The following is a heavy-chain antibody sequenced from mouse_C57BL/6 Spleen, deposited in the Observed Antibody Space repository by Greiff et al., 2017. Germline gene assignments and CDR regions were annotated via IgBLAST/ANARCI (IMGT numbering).Heavy chain of an antibody. CDR1: GYTFTSYW. D-gene: IGHD3-2*01. Sequence: VQLQQPGAELVKPGASVKLSCKVSGYTFTSYWLHWVKQRPGRGLVWIGRIDPKSGGTKYNEKFKSKATLTVDKPSSTAYMQLSSLTSEDSAVYYCAREIDSWVYFDYWGQGTTLTVSS. CDR2: IDPKSGGT. V-gene: IGHV1-72*01. CDR3: AREIDSWVYFDY. J-gene: IGHJ2*01.